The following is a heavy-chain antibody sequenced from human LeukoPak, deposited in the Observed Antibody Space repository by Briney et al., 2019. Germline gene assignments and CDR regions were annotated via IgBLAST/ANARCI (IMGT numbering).Heavy chain of an antibody. V-gene: IGHV7-4-1*02. J-gene: IGHJ5*02. D-gene: IGHD3-10*01. CDR3: ARGTFGDSKNWFDP. Sequence: ASVKVSCKASGYTFTSYAMNWVRQAPGQGLEWMGWINTNTGNPTYAQGLTGRFVFSLDTSVSTAYLQISSLKAEDTAVYYCARGTFGDSKNWFDPRGQGTLVTVSS. CDR1: GYTFTSYA. CDR2: INTNTGNP.